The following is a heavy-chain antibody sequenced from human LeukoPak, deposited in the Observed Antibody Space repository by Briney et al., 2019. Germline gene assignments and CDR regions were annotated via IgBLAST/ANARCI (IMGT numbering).Heavy chain of an antibody. D-gene: IGHD6-13*01. J-gene: IGHJ6*03. V-gene: IGHV4-39*07. Sequence: SETLSLTCTVSGGSISSSSYYWGWIRQPPGKGLEWIGEINHSGSTNYNPSLKSRVTISVDTSKNQFSLKLSSVTAADTAVYYCARRKQPRAYYYYYYMDVWGKGTTVTVSS. CDR1: GGSISSSSYY. CDR2: INHSGST. CDR3: ARRKQPRAYYYYYYMDV.